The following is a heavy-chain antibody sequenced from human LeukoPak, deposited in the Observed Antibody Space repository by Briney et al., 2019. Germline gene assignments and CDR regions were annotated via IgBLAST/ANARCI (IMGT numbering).Heavy chain of an antibody. CDR1: GFTFTSSA. CDR2: NVVGSGNT. V-gene: IGHV1-58*01. CDR3: AALVVVAATSYYGMDV. D-gene: IGHD2-15*01. Sequence: SVKVSCMASGFTFTSSAVQWVRQARGQRLEWIGWNVVGSGNTNYAQKFQERVTITRDMSTSTAYMELSSLRSEDTAVYYCAALVVVAATSYYGMDVWGQGTTVTVSS. J-gene: IGHJ6*02.